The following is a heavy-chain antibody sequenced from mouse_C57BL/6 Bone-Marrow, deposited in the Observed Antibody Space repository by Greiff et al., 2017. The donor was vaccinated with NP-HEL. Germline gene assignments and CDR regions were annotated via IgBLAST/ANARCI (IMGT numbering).Heavy chain of an antibody. D-gene: IGHD1-1*01. Sequence: EVQGVESGGGLVQPGGSLSLSCAASGFTFTDYYMSWVRQPPGKALEWLGFIRNKANGYTTEYSASVKGRFTISRDNSQSILYLQMNALRAEDSATYYCARSAHRYGSSPYYFDDWGQGTTLTVSS. CDR2: IRNKANGYTT. CDR1: GFTFTDYY. CDR3: ARSAHRYGSSPYYFDD. V-gene: IGHV7-3*01. J-gene: IGHJ2*01.